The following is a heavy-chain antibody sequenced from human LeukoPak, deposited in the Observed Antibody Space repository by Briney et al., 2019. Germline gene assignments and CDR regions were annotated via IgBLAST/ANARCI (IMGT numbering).Heavy chain of an antibody. CDR3: ARDTRIYDILTGYHHYYYYMDV. V-gene: IGHV4-59*01. J-gene: IGHJ6*03. CDR1: GGSFSDYY. CDR2: IYYSGTT. D-gene: IGHD3-9*01. Sequence: SETLSLTCAVYGGSFSDYYWSWIRQPPGKGLEWIGYIYYSGTTNYNPSLKSRVTISVDTSKNQFSLKLSSVTAADTAVYYCARDTRIYDILTGYHHYYYYMDVWGKGTTVTVS.